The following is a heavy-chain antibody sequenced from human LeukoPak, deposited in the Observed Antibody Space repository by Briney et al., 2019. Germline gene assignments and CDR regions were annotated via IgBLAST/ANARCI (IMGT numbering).Heavy chain of an antibody. Sequence: ASVKVSCKASGYTFTGYYMHWVRQAPGQGLEWMGWINPNSGGTNYAQKFQGRVTMTRDTSISTAYMELSRLRSDDTAVYYCARALPYYYDSSGYYPTPYYYYGMDVWGQGTTVTVSS. CDR1: GYTFTGYY. V-gene: IGHV1-2*02. CDR2: INPNSGGT. J-gene: IGHJ6*02. D-gene: IGHD3-22*01. CDR3: ARALPYYYDSSGYYPTPYYYYGMDV.